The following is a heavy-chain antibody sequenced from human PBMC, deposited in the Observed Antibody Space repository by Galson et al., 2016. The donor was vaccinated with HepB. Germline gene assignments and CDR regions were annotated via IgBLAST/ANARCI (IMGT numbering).Heavy chain of an antibody. CDR2: IIPVFGTT. CDR3: AREARIAAARQGWFDP. V-gene: IGHV1-69*13. D-gene: IGHD6-13*01. Sequence: SVKVSCKASGGTFSSFSLTWVRQAPGQGLEWMGGIIPVFGTTDYAQKFKGRLTITADEATTTVYMELTSLTSEDTAVYYCAREARIAAARQGWFDPWGQGTLVTVSS. J-gene: IGHJ5*02. CDR1: GGTFSSFS.